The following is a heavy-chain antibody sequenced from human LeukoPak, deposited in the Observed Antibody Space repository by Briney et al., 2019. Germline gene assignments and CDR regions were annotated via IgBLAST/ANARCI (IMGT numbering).Heavy chain of an antibody. CDR3: ARDPTVTNFHDAFDI. V-gene: IGHV3-7*05. J-gene: IGHJ3*02. CDR2: IKQDGSQK. D-gene: IGHD4-17*01. CDR1: GFAFSSYW. Sequence: GGSLRLSCAASGFAFSSYWMSWVRQAPGKGLEWVATIKQDGSQKEYVDSVKGRFTISRDNAKNSLYLQMNSLRAEDTAVYYCARDPTVTNFHDAFDIWGQGTMVTVSS.